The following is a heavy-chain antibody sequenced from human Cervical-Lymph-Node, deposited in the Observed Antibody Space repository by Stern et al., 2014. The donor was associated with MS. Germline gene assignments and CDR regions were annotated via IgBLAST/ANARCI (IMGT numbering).Heavy chain of an antibody. CDR2: IWYDGSNR. V-gene: IGHV3-33*01. CDR3: AREGGNTAEYFQH. J-gene: IGHJ1*01. CDR1: GFTFSSSG. D-gene: IGHD4-23*01. Sequence: VQLEESGGGVVQPGRSLRLSCAASGFTFSSSGMHWVRQAPGKGLEWLASIWYDGSNRSYEDSVKGRFTISRDNSKNTLYLQMNSLRAEDTAVYYCAREGGNTAEYFQHWGQGTLVTVSS.